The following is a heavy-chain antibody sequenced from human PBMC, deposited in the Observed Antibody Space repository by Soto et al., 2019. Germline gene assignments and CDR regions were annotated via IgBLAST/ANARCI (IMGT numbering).Heavy chain of an antibody. V-gene: IGHV1-18*01. CDR2: INVYNGNT. CDR3: ARKVVAATNWFDP. CDR1: GYTFTNYG. D-gene: IGHD2-15*01. J-gene: IGHJ5*02. Sequence: ASVKVSCKASGYTFTNYGISWVRQAPGQGLEWMGWINVYNGNTKYAQKVQGRVTMTTDTSTSTAYMELSSLRSEDTAVYYCARKVVAATNWFDPWGQGTLVTVSS.